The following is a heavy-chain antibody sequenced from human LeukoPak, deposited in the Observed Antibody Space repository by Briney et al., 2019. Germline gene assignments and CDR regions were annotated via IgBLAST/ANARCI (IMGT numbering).Heavy chain of an antibody. Sequence: GGSLRLSCAASGFTFSSYAMHWVRQAPGKGLEWVAVTSYDGSNKYYADSVKGRFTISRDNSKNTLYLHMNSLKAEDTAVYYCARDWSLGLRSSYFGYWGQGTLVTVSS. D-gene: IGHD4-17*01. CDR2: TSYDGSNK. CDR3: ARDWSLGLRSSYFGY. CDR1: GFTFSSYA. V-gene: IGHV3-30-3*01. J-gene: IGHJ4*02.